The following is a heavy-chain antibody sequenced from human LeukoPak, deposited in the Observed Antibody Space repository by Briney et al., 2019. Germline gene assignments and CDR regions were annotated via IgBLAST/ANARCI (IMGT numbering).Heavy chain of an antibody. Sequence: GGSLRLACAASGFTFSDYWMSWVRQAPGKGLEWVANIQQDGSEKYYVDSVKGRFTISRDNAKKSLFLQVSSLRGEDTAVYYCARDRGFSYGIDFWGQGTLVTVSS. D-gene: IGHD5-18*01. J-gene: IGHJ4*02. CDR3: ARDRGFSYGIDF. CDR1: GFTFSDYW. V-gene: IGHV3-7*04. CDR2: IQQDGSEK.